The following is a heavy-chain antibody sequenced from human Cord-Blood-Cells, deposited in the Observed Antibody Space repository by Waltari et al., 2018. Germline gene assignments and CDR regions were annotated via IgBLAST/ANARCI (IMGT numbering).Heavy chain of an antibody. CDR2: IKQDGSEK. CDR3: ARDRYYYYGSGSYNYFDY. J-gene: IGHJ4*02. D-gene: IGHD3-10*01. V-gene: IGHV3-7*01. CDR1: GFTFSSYW. Sequence: EVQLVESGGGLVQPGGSLRLSCAASGFTFSSYWMSWVRQAPGKGLEWVANIKQDGSEKYYVDSVKDRFTISRDNAKNSLYLQMNSLRAEDTAVYYCARDRYYYYGSGSYNYFDYWGQGTLVTVSS.